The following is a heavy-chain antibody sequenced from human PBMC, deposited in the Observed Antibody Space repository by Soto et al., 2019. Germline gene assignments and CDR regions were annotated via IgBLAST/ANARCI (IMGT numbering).Heavy chain of an antibody. Sequence: EQLVESGGGLVKPGGSLRLSCAASGFTFSAYTMNWVRQAPGKGLEWVSSISGRSTYMSYADSVQGRFTISRDTARTLLYRLMNRLSAEDTAVYYCAREYDTSGPILYYMDVWGKGTTVTVPS. CDR1: GFTFSAYT. D-gene: IGHD3-9*01. CDR2: ISGRSTYM. V-gene: IGHV3-21*01. CDR3: AREYDTSGPILYYMDV. J-gene: IGHJ6*03.